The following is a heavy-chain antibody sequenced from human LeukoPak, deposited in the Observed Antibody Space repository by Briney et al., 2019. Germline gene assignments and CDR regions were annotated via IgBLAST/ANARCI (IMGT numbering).Heavy chain of an antibody. D-gene: IGHD5-12*01. J-gene: IGHJ4*02. Sequence: GGSLRLSCAASGFIFRNYAMHWVRQAPGKGLEYVSAISSSGDNTYYANSVKGRFTISRDNSRNTLLLQLGSLRSDDMAVYYCAREERGLAIDYWGQGTLVTVSS. CDR1: GFIFRNYA. V-gene: IGHV3-64*01. CDR2: ISSSGDNT. CDR3: AREERGLAIDY.